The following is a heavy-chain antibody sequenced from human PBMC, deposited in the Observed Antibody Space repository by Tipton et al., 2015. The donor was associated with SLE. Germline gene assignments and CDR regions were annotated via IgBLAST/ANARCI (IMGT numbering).Heavy chain of an antibody. CDR2: IYCGGST. D-gene: IGHD1-26*01. CDR3: ARVGGSYSFYYYYYMDV. V-gene: IGHV3-53*01. Sequence: SLRLSCAASGFTFSSYWLHWVRQAPGKGLEWVSVIYCGGSTYYADAVKGRFTIARDNSKNPLYLQMNSLRTEDTAVDYCARVGGSYSFYYYYYMDVWGKGTTVTVSS. J-gene: IGHJ6*03. CDR1: GFTFSSYW.